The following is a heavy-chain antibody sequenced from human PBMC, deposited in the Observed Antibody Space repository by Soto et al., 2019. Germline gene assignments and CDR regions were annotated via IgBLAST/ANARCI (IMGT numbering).Heavy chain of an antibody. CDR3: AKDRLRLTPAPPYYFDY. CDR2: ISYDGSNK. CDR1: GFTFSSYG. J-gene: IGHJ4*02. Sequence: GGSLRLSCAASGFTFSSYGMHWVRQAPGKGLEWVAVISYDGSNKYYADSVKGRFTISRDNSKNTLYLQMNSLRAEDTAVYYCAKDRLRLTPAPPYYFDYWGQGTLVTVSS. D-gene: IGHD4-17*01. V-gene: IGHV3-30*18.